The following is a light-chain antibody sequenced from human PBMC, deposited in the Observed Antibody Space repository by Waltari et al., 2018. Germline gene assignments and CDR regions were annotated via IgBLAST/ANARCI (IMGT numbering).Light chain of an antibody. Sequence: QSALTQPASVSGSPGQSITIPCTGTSSDVGSYNLVSGYQQHPGKAPKLMIYEGSKRPSGVSNRFSGSKSGNTASLTISGLQAEDEADYYCCSYAGSSTPVVFGGGTKLTVL. CDR2: EGS. CDR1: SSDVGSYNL. V-gene: IGLV2-23*01. J-gene: IGLJ2*01. CDR3: CSYAGSSTPVV.